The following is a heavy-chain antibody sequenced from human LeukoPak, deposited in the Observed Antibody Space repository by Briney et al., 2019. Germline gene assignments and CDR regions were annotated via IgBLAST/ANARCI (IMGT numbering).Heavy chain of an antibody. CDR3: ARRNSPSPFDI. D-gene: IGHD1/OR15-1a*01. J-gene: IGHJ3*02. CDR2: LNPKSGGT. V-gene: IGHV1-2*02. Sequence: ASVKVSCKASGYPFTGYYIHWVRQAPGQGLEWMGWLNPKSGGTNYAQNFQGRVTMTRDTIINTAYMELSRLRSDDTAVYYCARRNSPSPFDIWGQGTKVTVSS. CDR1: GYPFTGYY.